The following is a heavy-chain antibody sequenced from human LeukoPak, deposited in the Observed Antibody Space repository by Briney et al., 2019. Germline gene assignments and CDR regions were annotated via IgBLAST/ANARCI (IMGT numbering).Heavy chain of an antibody. CDR2: ISGSSSYI. CDR3: ARENTFGGVIVIPDFRFDY. V-gene: IGHV3-21*01. Sequence: GGSLRLSCAASGFTFSSYSMNWVRQAPGKGLEWVSSISGSSSYIYYADSVKGRFTISRDNAKNSLYLQMNSLRAEDTAVYYCARENTFGGVIVIPDFRFDYWGQGTLVTVSS. CDR1: GFTFSSYS. D-gene: IGHD3-16*02. J-gene: IGHJ4*02.